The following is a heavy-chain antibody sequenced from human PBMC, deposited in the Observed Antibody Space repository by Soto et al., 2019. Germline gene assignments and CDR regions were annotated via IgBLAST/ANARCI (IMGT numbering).Heavy chain of an antibody. CDR3: AKYPSGISRSSHCGMDV. Sequence: GGSLRLSCAASGFTFSTYAMSWVRQAPGKGLEWVSSISGSGGSTYYADSVKGRFTISRDNSKNTLYLQMNSLRAEDTAVYYCAKYPSGISRSSHCGMDVWGQGTTVTLSS. D-gene: IGHD6-6*01. CDR2: ISGSGGST. V-gene: IGHV3-23*01. CDR1: GFTFSTYA. J-gene: IGHJ6*02.